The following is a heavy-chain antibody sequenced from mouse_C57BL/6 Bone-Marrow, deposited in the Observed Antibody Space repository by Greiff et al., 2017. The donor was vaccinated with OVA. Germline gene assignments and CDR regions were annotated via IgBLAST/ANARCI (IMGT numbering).Heavy chain of an antibody. CDR2: IYPGSGNT. J-gene: IGHJ3*01. Sequence: VQLQESGPELVKPGASVKISCKASGYSFTSYYIHWVKQRPGQGLEWIGWIYPGSGNTKYNEKFKGKATLTADTSSSTAYMQLSSLTSEDSAVYYGARSGSSGPGTYWGQGTLVTVSA. V-gene: IGHV1-66*01. CDR1: GYSFTSYY. CDR3: ARSGSSGPGTY. D-gene: IGHD3-2*02.